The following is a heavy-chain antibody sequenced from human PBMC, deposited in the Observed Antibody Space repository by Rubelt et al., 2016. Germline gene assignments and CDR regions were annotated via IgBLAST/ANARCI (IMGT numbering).Heavy chain of an antibody. V-gene: IGHV2-26*01. CDR1: GFSLSNARMG. CDR3: ARIPRSGWYVGCHDY. CDR2: IFSNDEK. J-gene: IGHJ4*02. Sequence: QVTLKESGPVLVKPTETLTLTCTVSGFSLSNARMGVSWIRQPPGKALEWLAHIFSNDEKSYSTSLKSRLTISKYTSKSQVVLTMTNMDPVDTATYYCARIPRSGWYVGCHDYWGQGTLVTVSS. D-gene: IGHD6-19*01.